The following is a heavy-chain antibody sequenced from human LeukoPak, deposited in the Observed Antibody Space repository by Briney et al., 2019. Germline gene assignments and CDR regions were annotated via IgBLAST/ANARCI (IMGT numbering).Heavy chain of an antibody. J-gene: IGHJ6*03. Sequence: GASVKVSCKASGYTFTDYYIHWVRQAPGQGLEWMGWINPHSGGTNSAQKFQGRVTMTRDTSISTAYMELSRPRSDDTAVYYCARVGKRDWGYYYYYMDVWGKGTTVTVSS. CDR2: INPHSGGT. V-gene: IGHV1-2*02. CDR1: GYTFTDYY. CDR3: ARVGKRDWGYYYYYMDV. D-gene: IGHD7-27*01.